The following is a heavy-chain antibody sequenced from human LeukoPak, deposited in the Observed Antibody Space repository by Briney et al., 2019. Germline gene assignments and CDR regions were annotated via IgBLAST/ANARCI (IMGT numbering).Heavy chain of an antibody. Sequence: PSETLSLTCTVSGDSINGANNYWAWIRQPPGKGLEWIGGVYYTGLTYYNPSLKSRVTISVDTSKNQFSLKVNSVTAADTAVYFCARHGMWLGRLDVWGQGVLATVSS. V-gene: IGHV4-39*01. J-gene: IGHJ4*02. CDR3: ARHGMWLGRLDV. CDR1: GDSINGANNY. D-gene: IGHD6-19*01. CDR2: VYYTGLT.